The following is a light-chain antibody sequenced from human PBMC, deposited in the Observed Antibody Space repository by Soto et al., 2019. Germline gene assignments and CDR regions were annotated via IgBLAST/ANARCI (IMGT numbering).Light chain of an antibody. J-gene: IGLJ1*01. CDR3: GSYTTSSNYV. Sequence: QSALTQPASVSGSPGLSITISCTGTSSDVGAYNFVSWYQQHPDKAPKLMIFDVSNRPSGVSNRFSGFKSGNTASLTISGLQSEDEAEYYCGSYTTSSNYVFGTGTKVTVL. V-gene: IGLV2-14*03. CDR2: DVS. CDR1: SSDVGAYNF.